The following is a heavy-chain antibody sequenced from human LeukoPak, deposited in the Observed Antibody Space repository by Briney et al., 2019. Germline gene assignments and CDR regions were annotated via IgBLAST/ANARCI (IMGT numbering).Heavy chain of an antibody. CDR3: ARSGGYSYGSGGAFDS. CDR1: GVSISSYY. Sequence: SETLTLTCTVSGVSISSYYLSWIRQPPGKGLEWVGYIYYSGSTNYNPSLTSRVTIPRDKSKNQFSLKLSSVTAADTAVYYCARSGGYSYGSGGAFDSWGQGTMVTVSS. D-gene: IGHD5-18*01. V-gene: IGHV4-59*01. J-gene: IGHJ3*02. CDR2: IYYSGST.